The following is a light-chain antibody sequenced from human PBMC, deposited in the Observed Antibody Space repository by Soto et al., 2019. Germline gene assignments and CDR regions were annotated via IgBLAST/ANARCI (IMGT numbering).Light chain of an antibody. V-gene: IGLV1-51*01. CDR3: QSYDSSLSGGV. Sequence: QSVLTQPPSVSAAPGQMVTISCSGSDSNIGNNYVSWYQQLPGTAPKLLIYDNNKRPSGIPDRFSGSKSGTSATLGITGLQAEDEADYYCQSYDSSLSGGVFGGGTKLTVL. CDR1: DSNIGNNY. CDR2: DNN. J-gene: IGLJ2*01.